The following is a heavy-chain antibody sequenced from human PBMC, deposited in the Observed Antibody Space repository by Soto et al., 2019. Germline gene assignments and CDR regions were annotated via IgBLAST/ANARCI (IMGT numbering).Heavy chain of an antibody. CDR1: GFTFSSYA. D-gene: IGHD5-12*01. V-gene: IGHV3-64D*06. CDR3: VKSRGGNNFDFFD. J-gene: IGHJ4*02. Sequence: GGSLRLSCSASGFTFSSYAMHWVRQAPGRGLEYVSGVRGNGDPPFYADSVKGRFTISRDNSKNTLYLQMSSLSADDTAVYYCVKSRGGNNFDFFDWGQGALVTVSS. CDR2: VRGNGDPP.